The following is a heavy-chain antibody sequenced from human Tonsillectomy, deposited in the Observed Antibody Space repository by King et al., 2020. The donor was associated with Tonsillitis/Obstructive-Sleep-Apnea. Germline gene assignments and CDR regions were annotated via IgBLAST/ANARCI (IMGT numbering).Heavy chain of an antibody. Sequence: VQLVESGGGLVQPGRSLRLSCAASGFTFDDHAMHWVRHAPGKGLEWVSGISWNSGSIVYADSVKGRFTISRDNAKNSLYLQMNSLRVEDTAFYYCAKGRYSNYVGGVDYWGQGTLVTVSS. CDR1: GFTFDDHA. CDR3: AKGRYSNYVGGVDY. D-gene: IGHD4-11*01. CDR2: ISWNSGSI. J-gene: IGHJ4*02. V-gene: IGHV3-9*01.